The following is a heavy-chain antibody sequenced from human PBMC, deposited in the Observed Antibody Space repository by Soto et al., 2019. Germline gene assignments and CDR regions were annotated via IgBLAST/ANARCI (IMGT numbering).Heavy chain of an antibody. J-gene: IGHJ6*02. CDR3: AGANYYGSGSYYRHYYSYGMDV. Sequence: ASVKVSCKASGYTFTSYGISWVRQAPGQGLEWMGWISAYNGNTNYAQKLQGRVTMTTDTSTSTAYMELRSLGSDDTAVYYCAGANYYGSGSYYRHYYSYGMDVSGQGTTVALSS. V-gene: IGHV1-18*01. CDR1: GYTFTSYG. CDR2: ISAYNGNT. D-gene: IGHD3-10*01.